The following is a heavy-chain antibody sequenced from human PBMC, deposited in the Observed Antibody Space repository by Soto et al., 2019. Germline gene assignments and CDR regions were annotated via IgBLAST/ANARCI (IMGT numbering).Heavy chain of an antibody. J-gene: IGHJ6*02. CDR3: ARDGSTSWYSYDYHGMDV. Sequence: EVQLVESGGGLVQPEGSLRLSCGASGFTFRTYWLSWVRQVPVKGLEWVANINQDGSEKNYVDSVKGRFTISRDNAKNSLYLQMSSLRAEDTALYYCARDGSTSWYSYDYHGMDVWGQGTTVTVSS. V-gene: IGHV3-7*05. D-gene: IGHD5-18*01. CDR1: GFTFRTYW. CDR2: INQDGSEK.